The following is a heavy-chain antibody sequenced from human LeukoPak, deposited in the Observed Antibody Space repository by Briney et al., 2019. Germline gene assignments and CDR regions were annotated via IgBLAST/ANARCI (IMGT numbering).Heavy chain of an antibody. V-gene: IGHV4-39*01. D-gene: IGHD3-22*01. J-gene: IGHJ5*02. CDR1: GGYISSSTYY. CDR3: ARCKKNNYDSSGYHGDWFDP. CDR2: IYYSGST. Sequence: SETLSLTCTVSGGYISSSTYYWGWIRQPPGKGLEWIGSIYYSGSTYYNPSLKSRVTISVDTSKNQFSLKLSSVTAADTAVYYCARCKKNNYDSSGYHGDWFDPWGQGTLVTVSS.